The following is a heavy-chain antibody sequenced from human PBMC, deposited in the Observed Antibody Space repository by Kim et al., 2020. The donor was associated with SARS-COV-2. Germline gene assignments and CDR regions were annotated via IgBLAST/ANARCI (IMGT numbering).Heavy chain of an antibody. Sequence: SVKVSCKASGGTFSSYAISWVRQAPGQGLEWMGGIIPIFGTANYAQKFQGRVTITADESTSTAYMELSSLRSEDTAVYYCARDGGRGDSSGYYGYWGQGTLVTVSS. J-gene: IGHJ4*02. V-gene: IGHV1-69*13. D-gene: IGHD3-22*01. CDR2: IIPIFGTA. CDR1: GGTFSSYA. CDR3: ARDGGRGDSSGYYGY.